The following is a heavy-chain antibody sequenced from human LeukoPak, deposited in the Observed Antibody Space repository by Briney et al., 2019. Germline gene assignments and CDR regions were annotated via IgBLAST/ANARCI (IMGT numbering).Heavy chain of an antibody. CDR3: AKEGDISSSWYLSSYFDY. V-gene: IGHV3-30*18. Sequence: PGRSLRLSCAASGFTFRAYGMHWVRQAPGKGLEWVAIISYDGSNTYYADSVKGRFTISRDNSKNTLYLQMDSLRTEDTAVYYCAKEGDISSSWYLSSYFDYWGQGTLVTVSS. CDR2: ISYDGSNT. D-gene: IGHD6-13*01. CDR1: GFTFRAYG. J-gene: IGHJ4*02.